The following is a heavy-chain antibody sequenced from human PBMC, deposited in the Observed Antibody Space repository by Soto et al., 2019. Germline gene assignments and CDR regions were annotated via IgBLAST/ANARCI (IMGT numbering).Heavy chain of an antibody. V-gene: IGHV4-31*11. J-gene: IGHJ5*02. CDR2: IYYIGST. CDR1: GRSISSGGYY. CDR3: ARSVFP. Sequence: PSDTLSLTCAVSGRSISSGGYYWNWIRQHPGKGLEWIGYIYYIGSTYYNPSLESRVTISLDTSKNQFSLRLSSVTAAATAVYYCARSVFPWGQGTLVTVSS.